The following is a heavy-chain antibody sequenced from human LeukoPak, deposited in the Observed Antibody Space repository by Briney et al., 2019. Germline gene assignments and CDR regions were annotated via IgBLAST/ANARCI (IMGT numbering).Heavy chain of an antibody. Sequence: SETLSLTCSVSGGSLSSYYWSWIRQAPGRGLERIGYIYYSGSTNYNPSLKSRVTISVDTSKNQFSLKLSSVTAADTAVYYCASTVVTRGPYDYWGQGTLVTVSS. CDR3: ASTVVTRGPYDY. CDR1: GGSLSSYY. D-gene: IGHD4-23*01. CDR2: IYYSGST. V-gene: IGHV4-59*01. J-gene: IGHJ4*02.